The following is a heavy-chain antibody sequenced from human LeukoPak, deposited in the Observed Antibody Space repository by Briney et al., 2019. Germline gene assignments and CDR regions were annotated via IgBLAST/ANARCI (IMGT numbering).Heavy chain of an antibody. CDR3: ARHPPYSNRSYYYYMDV. CDR2: IYHSGST. V-gene: IGHV4-38-2*01. J-gene: IGHJ6*03. D-gene: IGHD4-11*01. CDR1: GYSISSGYY. Sequence: SETLSLTCAVSGYSISSGYYWGWIRQPPGKWLEWIGSIYHSGSTYYNPSLKSRVTISVDTYKNQFSLKLSSVTAADTAVYYCARHPPYSNRSYYYYMDVWGKGTTVTVSS.